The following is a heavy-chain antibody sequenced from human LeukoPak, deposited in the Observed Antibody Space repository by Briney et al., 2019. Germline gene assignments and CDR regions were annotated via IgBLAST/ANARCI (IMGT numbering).Heavy chain of an antibody. J-gene: IGHJ4*02. Sequence: GGSLRLSCATSGFTFSSCAMHWVRQAPGKGLEWVAVIWYDGSKKYYADSVKGRFTISRDNSKNTLYLQMNSLRAEDTAVYYCAKVGATHFDYWGQGTLVTVSS. V-gene: IGHV3-30*02. D-gene: IGHD1-26*01. CDR2: IWYDGSKK. CDR1: GFTFSSCA. CDR3: AKVGATHFDY.